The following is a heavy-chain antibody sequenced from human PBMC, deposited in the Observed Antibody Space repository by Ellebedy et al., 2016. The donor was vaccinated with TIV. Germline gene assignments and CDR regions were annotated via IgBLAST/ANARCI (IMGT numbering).Heavy chain of an antibody. D-gene: IGHD1-1*01. CDR2: IWPGDSDT. CDR1: GYRFSSYW. V-gene: IGHV5-51*01. CDR3: GRRGKNWSIDY. J-gene: IGHJ4*02. Sequence: GESLKISCKVSGYRFSSYWIVWVRQMPGKGLEWMGTIWPGDSDTRYSPSFEGQVIISVDKSINTAALQWSSLKDSDSAMYYCGRRGKNWSIDYWGQGTLVTVSS.